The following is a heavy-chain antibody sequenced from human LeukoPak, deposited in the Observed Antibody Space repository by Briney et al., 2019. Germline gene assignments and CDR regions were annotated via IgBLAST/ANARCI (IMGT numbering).Heavy chain of an antibody. J-gene: IGHJ4*02. V-gene: IGHV3-7*01. D-gene: IGHD4/OR15-4a*01. Sequence: GGSLRLSCEGSGFSFSSYWMTWVRQLPGKGPEWVANIRQDESERYFADSVKGRFTISRDNAKKSVYSHMSSLRAEDTAVYYCARLHGAYPIDYWGQGTLVTVST. CDR3: ARLHGAYPIDY. CDR1: GFSFSSYW. CDR2: IRQDESER.